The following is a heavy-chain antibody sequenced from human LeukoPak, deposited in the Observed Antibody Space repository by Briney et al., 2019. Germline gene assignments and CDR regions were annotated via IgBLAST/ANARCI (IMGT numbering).Heavy chain of an antibody. V-gene: IGHV4-4*02. D-gene: IGHD3-10*01. Sequence: TSDTLSLTCAVSGGYISSSNWRSWVRQPPGKGLEWIGEIYHSGSTNYNPSLKSRVTISVDKSKNQFSLKLSSVTAADTAVYYCARETIYGSGSYYRGAFDIWGQGTMVTVSS. CDR2: IYHSGST. CDR3: ARETIYGSGSYYRGAFDI. CDR1: GGYISSSNW. J-gene: IGHJ3*02.